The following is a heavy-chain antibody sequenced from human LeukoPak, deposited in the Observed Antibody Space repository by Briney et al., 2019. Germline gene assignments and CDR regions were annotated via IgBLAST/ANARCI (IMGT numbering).Heavy chain of an antibody. Sequence: GGSLRLSCAASGFTFSSYGMHWVRQAPGKGLEWVAVISYDGSNKYYADSVKGRFTISRDNSKNTLYLQMNSLKTEDTAVYYCTTAEWELRGFDYWGQGTLVTVSS. CDR3: TTAEWELRGFDY. J-gene: IGHJ4*02. CDR2: ISYDGSNK. D-gene: IGHD1-26*01. CDR1: GFTFSSYG. V-gene: IGHV3-30*03.